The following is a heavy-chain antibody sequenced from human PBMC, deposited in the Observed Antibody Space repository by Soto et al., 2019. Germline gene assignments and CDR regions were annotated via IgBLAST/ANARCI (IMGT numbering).Heavy chain of an antibody. Sequence: QVQLVQSGAEVPKPGSSVKVSGKASGGTFSSSAISWVRQAPGQALQWMGGIIPISGTANYAQKFQGRVTITADESTSTAYLDLSSLRSDDTAVYYCAREPLSGSGSYSHFDSWGQGTLVTVSS. D-gene: IGHD3-10*01. V-gene: IGHV1-69*01. CDR1: GGTFSSSA. J-gene: IGHJ4*02. CDR3: AREPLSGSGSYSHFDS. CDR2: IIPISGTA.